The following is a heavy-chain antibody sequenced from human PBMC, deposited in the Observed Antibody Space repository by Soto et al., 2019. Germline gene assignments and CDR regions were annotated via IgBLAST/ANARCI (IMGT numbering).Heavy chain of an antibody. D-gene: IGHD5-12*01. CDR1: GFTFSSYW. CDR3: ARVGYSGYEQGGCSDY. V-gene: IGHV3-7*01. J-gene: IGHJ4*02. Sequence: PGGSLRLSCAASGFTFSSYWMSWVRRAPGKGLEWVANIKQDGSEKYYVDSVKGRFTISRDNAKNSLYLQMNSLRAEDTAVYYCARVGYSGYEQGGCSDYWGQGTLVTVSS. CDR2: IKQDGSEK.